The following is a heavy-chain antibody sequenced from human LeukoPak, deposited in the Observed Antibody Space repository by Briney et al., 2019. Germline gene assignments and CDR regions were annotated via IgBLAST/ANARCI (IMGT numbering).Heavy chain of an antibody. J-gene: IGHJ4*02. D-gene: IGHD4-17*01. CDR3: AGKGTEYGDYCY. CDR1: GGSISSSYW. V-gene: IGHV4-4*02. Sequence: SETLSLTCAVSGGSISSSYWWSWVRQPPGKGLEWIGEIYHSGSINYNPPHKSRVTISVDKSKNQFSLKLSSVTAADTAVYYCAGKGTEYGDYCYWGQGTLVTVSS. CDR2: IYHSGSI.